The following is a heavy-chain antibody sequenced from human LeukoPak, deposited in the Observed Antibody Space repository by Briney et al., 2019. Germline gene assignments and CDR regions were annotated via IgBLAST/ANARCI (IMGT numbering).Heavy chain of an antibody. D-gene: IGHD6-13*01. CDR1: GFTFSSYV. J-gene: IGHJ4*02. CDR3: AREDASSWDY. Sequence: GGSLRLSCAASGFTFSSYVMHWVRQAPGKGLEWVAIISYDGSNEYYADSVKGRFTISRDNSKNTLYLQMNSLRAADTAVYYCAREDASSWDYWGQGILVTVSS. V-gene: IGHV3-30*04. CDR2: ISYDGSNE.